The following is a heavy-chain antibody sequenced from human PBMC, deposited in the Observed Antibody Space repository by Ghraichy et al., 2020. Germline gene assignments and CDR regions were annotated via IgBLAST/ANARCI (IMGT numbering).Heavy chain of an antibody. CDR3: ARHGSYLAVATTYYFDY. CDR2: IFYSGST. CDR1: GGSISSSSYY. J-gene: IGHJ4*02. D-gene: IGHD5-12*01. V-gene: IGHV4-39*01. Sequence: SETLSLTCTVSGGSISSSSYYWGWIRQPPGKGLEWIGSIFYSGSTYYNPSLKSRVTISVDTSKNQFSLNLSSVTAADTAVYYCARHGSYLAVATTYYFDYWGQGTLVTVSS.